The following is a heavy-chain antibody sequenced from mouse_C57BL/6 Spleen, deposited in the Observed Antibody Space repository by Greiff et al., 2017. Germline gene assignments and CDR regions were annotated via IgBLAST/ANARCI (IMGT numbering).Heavy chain of an antibody. Sequence: VQLQQPGAELVRPGSSVKLSCKASGYTFTSYWMHWVKQRPIQGLEWIGNIDPSDSETHYNQKFKDKATLTVDKSSSTAYMQLSSLTSEDSAVYYGARNGGYGSSYGFAYGGQGTLVTVSA. CDR3: ARNGGYGSSYGFAY. CDR1: GYTFTSYW. D-gene: IGHD1-1*01. CDR2: IDPSDSET. J-gene: IGHJ3*01. V-gene: IGHV1-52*01.